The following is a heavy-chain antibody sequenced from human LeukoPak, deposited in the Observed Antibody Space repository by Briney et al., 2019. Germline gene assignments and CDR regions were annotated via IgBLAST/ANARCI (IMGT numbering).Heavy chain of an antibody. CDR1: GGCISSYY. J-gene: IGHJ4*02. D-gene: IGHD3-22*01. V-gene: IGHV4-59*01. Sequence: SETLSLTCTVSGGCISSYYWSWIRQPAGKGLEWIGYIYYSGSTNYNPSLKSRVTISVDTSKNQFSLKLSSVTAADTAVYYCARGTLYYYDSSGYWGYFDYWGQGTLVTVSS. CDR2: IYYSGST. CDR3: ARGTLYYYDSSGYWGYFDY.